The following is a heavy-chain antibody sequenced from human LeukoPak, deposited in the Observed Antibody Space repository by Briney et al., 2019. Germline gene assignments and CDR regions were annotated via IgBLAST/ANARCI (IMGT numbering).Heavy chain of an antibody. CDR3: ARDRAGAQSWVALDP. Sequence: GFLRLSCAASGFTVSNDYMAWVRQAPGRGLEWVSLIYGDGTTFYTDSVKGRFTISRDNFKNTLYLQMSSLRPEDTALYYCARDRAGAQSWVALDPWGQGTLVTVSS. V-gene: IGHV3-66*02. D-gene: IGHD3-10*01. CDR2: IYGDGTT. J-gene: IGHJ5*02. CDR1: GFTVSNDY.